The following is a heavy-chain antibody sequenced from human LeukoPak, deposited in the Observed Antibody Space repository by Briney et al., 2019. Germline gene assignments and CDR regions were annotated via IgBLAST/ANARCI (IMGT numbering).Heavy chain of an antibody. CDR1: GFTFSSYA. J-gene: IGHJ4*02. Sequence: GGSLRLSCAASGFTFSSYAMSWVRQAPGKGLEWVSAISGSGGGTYYADSVKGRFTISRDNSKKMLYLQMNSLRAEDTAVYYCAKVQYSSGWLHDYWGQGTLVTVSS. D-gene: IGHD6-19*01. V-gene: IGHV3-23*01. CDR2: ISGSGGGT. CDR3: AKVQYSSGWLHDY.